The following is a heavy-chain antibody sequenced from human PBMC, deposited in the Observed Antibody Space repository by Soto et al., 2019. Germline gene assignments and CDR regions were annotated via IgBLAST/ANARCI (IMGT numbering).Heavy chain of an antibody. CDR2: LYHASST. D-gene: IGHD3-3*01. V-gene: IGHV4-38-2*01. Sequence: PSETLSLTCAVSGYSISSGYFWGWIRQPPGKGLEWIGSLYHASSTSYSPSLKSRVTISVDTSKNQFSLKLRFVTAADTAVYYCARAKDYDFWGGKVPYGMDVWGQGTTVTVSS. CDR1: GYSISSGYF. CDR3: ARAKDYDFWGGKVPYGMDV. J-gene: IGHJ6*01.